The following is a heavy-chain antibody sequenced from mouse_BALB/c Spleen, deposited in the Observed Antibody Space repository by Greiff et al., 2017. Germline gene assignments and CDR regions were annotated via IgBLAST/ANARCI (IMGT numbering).Heavy chain of an antibody. Sequence: DVMLVESGGGLVQPGGSRKLSCAASGFTFSSFGMHWVRQAPEERLEWVAYISSGSSTIYYADTVKGRFTISRDNPKNTLFLQMTSLRSEDTAMYYCARFRYFDYWGQGTTLTVSS. CDR3: ARFRYFDY. J-gene: IGHJ2*01. CDR2: ISSGSSTI. V-gene: IGHV5-17*02. CDR1: GFTFSSFG.